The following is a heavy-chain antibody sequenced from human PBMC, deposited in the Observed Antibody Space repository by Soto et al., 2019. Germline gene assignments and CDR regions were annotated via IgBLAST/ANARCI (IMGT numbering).Heavy chain of an antibody. V-gene: IGHV5-51*01. J-gene: IGHJ4*02. CDR2: IYPGDSDT. CDR1: GYNFTNDC. D-gene: IGHD6-13*01. CDR3: ARGLAQQVAFDY. Sequence: GESLKISCKGAGYNFTNDCIGWVRQMPGKGLEWVGIIYPGDSDTRYSPSIQGQVTISADKSISTAYLQWSSLKASDTAIYYCARGLAQQVAFDYWGQGTRVTV.